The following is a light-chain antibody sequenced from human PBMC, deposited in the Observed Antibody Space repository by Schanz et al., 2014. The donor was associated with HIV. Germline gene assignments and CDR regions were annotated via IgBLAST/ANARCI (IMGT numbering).Light chain of an antibody. Sequence: QSVLTQPPSVSAAPGQRVTISCSGSALNIGHNSVSWYQQLPGTAPKLLIYDNYQRPSGVPDRFSGSKSGTSATLGITGLQTGDEADYYCGTWDSSLSGVVFGGGTKLTVL. CDR3: GTWDSSLSGVV. CDR1: ALNIGHNS. CDR2: DNY. V-gene: IGLV1-51*01. J-gene: IGLJ2*01.